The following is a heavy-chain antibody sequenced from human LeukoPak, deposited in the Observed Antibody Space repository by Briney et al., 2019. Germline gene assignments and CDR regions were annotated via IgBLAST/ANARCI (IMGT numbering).Heavy chain of an antibody. CDR3: ARVPSPSVVPAASTGRFDP. CDR1: GYTFTSYY. V-gene: IGHV1-18*04. Sequence: ASVKVSCKASGYTFTSYYMHWVRQAPGQGLEWMGWISAYNGNTNYAQKLQGRVTMTTDTSTSTAYMELRSLRSDDAAVYYCARVPSPSVVPAASTGRFDPWGQGTLVTVSS. CDR2: ISAYNGNT. J-gene: IGHJ5*02. D-gene: IGHD2-2*01.